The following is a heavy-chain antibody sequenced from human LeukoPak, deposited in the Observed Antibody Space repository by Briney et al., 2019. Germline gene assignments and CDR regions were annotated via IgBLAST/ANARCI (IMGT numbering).Heavy chain of an antibody. Sequence: ASETLSLTCTVSGGSISSYYWSWIRQPPGKGLEWIGYIYYSGSTNYNPSLKSRVTISVDTSKNQFSLKLSSVTAADTAVYYCARSYGSGSRPIDDAFDIWGQGTIVTVSS. D-gene: IGHD3-10*01. CDR3: ARSYGSGSRPIDDAFDI. CDR2: IYYSGST. V-gene: IGHV4-59*01. CDR1: GGSISSYY. J-gene: IGHJ3*02.